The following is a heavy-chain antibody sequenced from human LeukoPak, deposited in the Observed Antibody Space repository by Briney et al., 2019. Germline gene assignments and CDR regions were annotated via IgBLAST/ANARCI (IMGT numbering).Heavy chain of an antibody. CDR1: GGSISSGDYY. J-gene: IGHJ4*02. CDR2: IYYSGST. V-gene: IGHV4-30-4*02. D-gene: IGHD6-6*01. Sequence: PSETLSLTCTVSGGSISSGDYYWSWIRQPPGKGLEWIGYIYYSGSTYYNPSLKSRVTISVDRSKNQFSLKLRSVTAADTAVYYCARARGSSWYFDSWGQGTLVTVSS. CDR3: ARARGSSWYFDS.